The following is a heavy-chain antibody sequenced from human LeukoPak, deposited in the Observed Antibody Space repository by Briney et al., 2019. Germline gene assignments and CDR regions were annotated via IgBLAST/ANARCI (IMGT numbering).Heavy chain of an antibody. D-gene: IGHD3-10*01. CDR2: INSSSSTI. J-gene: IGHJ4*02. Sequence: GGSLRLSCAAPGFTFNSYSMNWVRQAPGQGLEWVSYINSSSSTIYTAYAAKGRCTFSRDNAKNSLYLQMNSLRDEDTAVYYCARDRGASGSYYGDYWGQGTLVTVSS. CDR1: GFTFNSYS. V-gene: IGHV3-48*02. CDR3: ARDRGASGSYYGDY.